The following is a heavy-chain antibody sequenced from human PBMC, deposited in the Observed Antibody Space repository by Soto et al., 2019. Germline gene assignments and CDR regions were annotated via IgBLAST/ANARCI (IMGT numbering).Heavy chain of an antibody. J-gene: IGHJ4*02. Sequence: VQLVESGGGLVKPGGSLRLSCAASGFTFSSYSMNWVRQAPGKGLEWVSSISSSSSYIYYADSVKGRFTISRDNAKNSLYLQMNSLRAEDTAVYYCARDQRYYYDSSGYPEGYWGQGTLVTVSS. D-gene: IGHD3-22*01. CDR1: GFTFSSYS. CDR2: ISSSSSYI. CDR3: ARDQRYYYDSSGYPEGY. V-gene: IGHV3-21*01.